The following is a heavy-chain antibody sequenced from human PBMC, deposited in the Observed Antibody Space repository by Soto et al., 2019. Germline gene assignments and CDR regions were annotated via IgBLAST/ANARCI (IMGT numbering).Heavy chain of an antibody. J-gene: IGHJ6*02. Sequence: GGSLRLSCAASGFRFDDYNMHWVRQAPGKGLEWVSLITWNGGNKYYADSVKGRFTISRDGTTKSVSLQMTSLKREDTGLYYCARETLSYGSALDVWGQGTAVTVSS. CDR3: ARETLSYGSALDV. CDR2: ITWNGGNK. CDR1: GFRFDDYN. V-gene: IGHV3-43*01. D-gene: IGHD3-16*01.